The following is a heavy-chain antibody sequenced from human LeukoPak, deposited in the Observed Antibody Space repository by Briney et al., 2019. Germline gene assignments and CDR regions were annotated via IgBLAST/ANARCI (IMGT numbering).Heavy chain of an antibody. D-gene: IGHD3-16*01. CDR2: ISSSGNTR. V-gene: IGHV3-11*04. Sequence: GGSLRLSCVASGFTFSDYYMSWIRQAPGKGLEWVAYISSSGNTRYYADSVKGRFTISRDNAKNSLYLQMNSLRAEDTAVYYCAWGGMAAFDSWGQGTLVTVSS. CDR3: AWGGMAAFDS. CDR1: GFTFSDYY. J-gene: IGHJ4*02.